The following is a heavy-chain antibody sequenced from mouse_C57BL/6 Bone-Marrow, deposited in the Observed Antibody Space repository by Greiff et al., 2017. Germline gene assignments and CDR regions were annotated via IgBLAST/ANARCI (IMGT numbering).Heavy chain of an antibody. CDR2: IYPGGGDT. V-gene: IGHV1-82*01. CDR3: ARSSYDAWFAD. Sequence: VQLQQSGPELVKPGASVKISCKASGYAFSSSWMNWVKQRPGKGLEWIGRIYPGGGDTNYNGKFKGQATLTADKSSSTVYLQLSSLTTEDSAVDCYARSSYDAWFADWGQGTLVTVAA. J-gene: IGHJ3*01. CDR1: GYAFSSSW. D-gene: IGHD2-12*01.